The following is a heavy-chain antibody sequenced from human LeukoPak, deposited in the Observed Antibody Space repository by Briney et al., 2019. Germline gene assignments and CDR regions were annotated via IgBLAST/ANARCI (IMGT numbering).Heavy chain of an antibody. V-gene: IGHV4-38-2*02. J-gene: IGHJ6*03. D-gene: IGHD4-11*01. CDR2: IYHSGST. Sequence: SETLSLTRTVSGYSISSGYYWGWIRQPPGKGLEWIGSIYHSGSTYYNPSLKSRVTISVDTSKNQFSLKLSSVTAADTAVYYCARHVSVSSLTTVTFYYYYYMDVWGKGTTVTVSS. CDR1: GYSISSGYY. CDR3: ARHVSVSSLTTVTFYYYYYMDV.